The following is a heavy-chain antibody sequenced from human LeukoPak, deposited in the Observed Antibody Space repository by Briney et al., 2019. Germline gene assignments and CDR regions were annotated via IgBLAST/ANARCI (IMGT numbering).Heavy chain of an antibody. V-gene: IGHV3-74*01. CDR3: ARVGGFGSGEHFSLDI. CDR2: INTYEGVT. D-gene: IGHD3-10*01. CDR1: GFSVRAYW. Sequence: GGSPRLSCAVSGFSVRAYWIHWVRQAPGKGLVWVSRINTYEGVTFYADSVKGRFTISSDAAQSTVYLQMSSLRVEDTAVYYCARVGGFGSGEHFSLDIWGQGTMVTVSS. J-gene: IGHJ3*02.